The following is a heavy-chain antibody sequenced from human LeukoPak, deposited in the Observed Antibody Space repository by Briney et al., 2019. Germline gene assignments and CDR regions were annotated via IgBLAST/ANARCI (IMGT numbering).Heavy chain of an antibody. CDR2: IKSKTDGGTT. V-gene: IGHV3-15*01. CDR3: TTHPLYYYGSGSYYNFDY. Sequence: GGSLRLSCAASGFTFSNAWMSWVRQAPGKGLEWVGRIKSKTDGGTTDYAAPVKGRFTISRDDSKNTLYLQMNSLKTEDTAVYYCTTHPLYYYGSGSYYNFDYWGQGTLVTVSS. D-gene: IGHD3-10*01. CDR1: GFTFSNAW. J-gene: IGHJ4*02.